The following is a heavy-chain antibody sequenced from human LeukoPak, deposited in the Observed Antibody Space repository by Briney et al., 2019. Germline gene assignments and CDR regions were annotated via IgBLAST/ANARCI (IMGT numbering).Heavy chain of an antibody. D-gene: IGHD3-10*01. CDR3: ARGRYGSGSYVFFI. Sequence: SETLSLTCAVYGGSFSGYYWSWIRQPPGKGLEWIGEINHSGSTNYNPSLKSRVTISVDTSKNQFSLKLSSVTAADTAVYYCARGRYGSGSYVFFIWGQGTLVTVSS. J-gene: IGHJ4*02. CDR1: GGSFSGYY. V-gene: IGHV4-34*01. CDR2: INHSGST.